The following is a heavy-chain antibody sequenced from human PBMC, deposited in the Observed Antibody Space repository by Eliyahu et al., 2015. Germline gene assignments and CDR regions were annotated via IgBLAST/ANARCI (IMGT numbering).Heavy chain of an antibody. D-gene: IGHD3-10*01. V-gene: IGHV4-59*01. CDR3: ASGGHGVPNWFDP. Sequence: QVQLQESGPGLVKPSETLSLTCTVXGXXINSYYWRWIRQTPGKGLEWIGYIYYSGGTFYNPSLKSRVTISLDTSKNQFSLKLTSVTAADTAVYYCASGGHGVPNWFDPWGQGTLATVSS. CDR2: IYYSGGT. J-gene: IGHJ5*02. CDR1: GXXINSYY.